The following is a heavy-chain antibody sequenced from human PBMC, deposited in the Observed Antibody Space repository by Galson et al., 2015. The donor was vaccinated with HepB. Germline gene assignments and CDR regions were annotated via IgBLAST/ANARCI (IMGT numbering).Heavy chain of an antibody. D-gene: IGHD4-17*01. CDR1: GFTFSNCT. CDR3: ASSGPPTAVTTGFFY. Sequence: SLRLSCAASGFTFSNCTIHWVRQAPGKGLEWVAFISYDGRNKLYADSVKGRFTISRDNSKNTLYLQMNSLRVEDTAVYFCASSGPPTAVTTGFFYWGQGTLVTVSS. CDR2: ISYDGRNK. J-gene: IGHJ4*02. V-gene: IGHV3-30*04.